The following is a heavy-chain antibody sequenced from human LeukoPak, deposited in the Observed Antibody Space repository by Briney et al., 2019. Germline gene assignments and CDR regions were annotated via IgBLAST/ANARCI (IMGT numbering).Heavy chain of an antibody. CDR2: ISGSGDST. CDR3: AREYYDSSGGIDY. V-gene: IGHV3-23*01. Sequence: GGSLRLSCAASGFTFSRFAMSWVRQAPGKGLEWVSGISGSGDSTYYADSVKGRFTISRDNSKNTLYLQVNSLRSEDTAVYYCAREYYDSSGGIDYWGQGTLVTVSS. CDR1: GFTFSRFA. D-gene: IGHD3-22*01. J-gene: IGHJ4*02.